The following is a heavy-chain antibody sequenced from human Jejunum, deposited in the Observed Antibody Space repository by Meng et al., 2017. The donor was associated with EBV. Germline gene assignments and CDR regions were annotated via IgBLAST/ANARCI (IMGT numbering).Heavy chain of an antibody. CDR3: ARDFLWAFDY. Sequence: QVHLQQAGPELVEPSQTLSLTCAISGDSISNNGASWNWIRQSPSRGLEWLGRTYYRSKWGDDYAESVKSRITINPDTSKNQFSLQLNSVTPEDTAVYFCARDFLWAFDYWGQGTLVTVSS. CDR1: GDSISNNGAS. D-gene: IGHD2/OR15-2a*01. V-gene: IGHV6-1*01. CDR2: TYYRSKWGD. J-gene: IGHJ4*02.